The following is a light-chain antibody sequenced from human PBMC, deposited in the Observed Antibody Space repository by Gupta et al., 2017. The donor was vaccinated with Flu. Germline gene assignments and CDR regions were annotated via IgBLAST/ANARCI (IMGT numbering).Light chain of an antibody. J-gene: IGLJ1*01. V-gene: IGLV1-47*01. CDR1: GSNMGTNY. CDR2: RNN. Sequence: VNISFSGSGSNMGTNYVNGVQQRPGTAPKLLIFRNNERPSGVPDRFSCSKSDTSASLAISGLRSEDEADYYCEAGDDSLSGSYVVGTGTKFTVL. CDR3: EAGDDSLSGSYV.